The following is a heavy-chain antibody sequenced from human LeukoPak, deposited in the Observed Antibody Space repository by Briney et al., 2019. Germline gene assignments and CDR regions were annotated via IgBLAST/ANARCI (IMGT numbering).Heavy chain of an antibody. CDR3: ARAHSSSWYKDGMDV. Sequence: GSLRLSCAASGFTFSSYAMNWVRQPPGKGLEWIGYIYYSGSTNYNPSLKSRVTISVDTSKNQFSLKLSSVTAADTAVYYCARAHSSSWYKDGMDVWGQGTTVTVSS. V-gene: IGHV4-59*01. D-gene: IGHD6-13*01. CDR2: IYYSGST. J-gene: IGHJ6*02. CDR1: GFTFSSYA.